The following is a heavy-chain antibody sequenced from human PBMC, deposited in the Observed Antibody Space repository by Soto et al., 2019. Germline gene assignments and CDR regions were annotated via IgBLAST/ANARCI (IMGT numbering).Heavy chain of an antibody. V-gene: IGHV4-39*01. CDR3: ARHRPGIVATILAFDI. CDR2: IYYSGST. D-gene: IGHD5-12*01. CDR1: GGSISSSSYY. J-gene: IGHJ3*02. Sequence: PSETLSLTCTVSGGSISSSSYYWGWIRQPPGKGLEWIGGIYYSGSTYYNPSLKSRVTISVDTSKNQFSLKLSSVTAADTAVYYCARHRPGIVATILAFDIWGQGTMVTVSS.